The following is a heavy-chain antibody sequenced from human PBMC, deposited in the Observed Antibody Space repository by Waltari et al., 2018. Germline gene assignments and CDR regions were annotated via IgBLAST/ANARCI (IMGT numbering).Heavy chain of an antibody. CDR3: AKGYYDSSGYYYGYFQH. CDR1: GFTFSSYA. CDR2: SSGSGGST. J-gene: IGHJ1*01. Sequence: EVQLVESGGGLVQPGGSLRLSCAASGFTFSSYAMSWVRQAPGKGLEWVSASSGSGGSTYYADSVKGRFTISRDNSKNTLYLQMNSLRAEDTAVYYCAKGYYDSSGYYYGYFQHWGQGTLVTVSS. V-gene: IGHV3-23*04. D-gene: IGHD3-22*01.